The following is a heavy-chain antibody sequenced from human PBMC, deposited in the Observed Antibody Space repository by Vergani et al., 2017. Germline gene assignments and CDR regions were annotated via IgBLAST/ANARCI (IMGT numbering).Heavy chain of an antibody. CDR2: IYYSGSN. Sequence: QVQLQESGPGLVKPSQTLSLTCTVSGGSISSGGYYWSWIRQHPGKGLEWIGYIYYSGSNYYNPSLKSRVTISVDTSKNQFSLKLSSVTAADTTVYYCARCEPTSGGDCSYWGQGTLVTVSS. CDR1: GGSISSGGYY. J-gene: IGHJ4*02. CDR3: ARCEPTSGGDCSY. D-gene: IGHD2-21*02. V-gene: IGHV4-31*03.